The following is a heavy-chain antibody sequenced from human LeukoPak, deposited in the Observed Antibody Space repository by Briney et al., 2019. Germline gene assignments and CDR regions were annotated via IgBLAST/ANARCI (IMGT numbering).Heavy chain of an antibody. Sequence: GKSLRLXCAASGFSFSTYGIHWVRQAPGKGLEWVAVMWYDGSKDYYADSVKGRFTISRDTSKNTLYLQMNNLRAEDTAVYYCAKDRETYEYTFDYWGQGTLVTVSS. CDR3: AKDRETYEYTFDY. D-gene: IGHD6-6*01. CDR2: MWYDGSKD. V-gene: IGHV3-33*06. J-gene: IGHJ4*02. CDR1: GFSFSTYG.